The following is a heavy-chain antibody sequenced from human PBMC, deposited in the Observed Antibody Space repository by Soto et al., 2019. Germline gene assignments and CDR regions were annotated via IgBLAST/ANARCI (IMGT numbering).Heavy chain of an antibody. CDR3: ARPDFGDYWYFDL. V-gene: IGHV1-69*08. D-gene: IGHD4-17*01. J-gene: IGHJ2*01. CDR1: GGTFSSHT. Sequence: QDQLVQSGAEVKKPGSSVKVSCKASGGTFSSHTFSWVRQAPGQGLEWMGRIIPALGTATYAQKFQGRVTITADESATPGYMELNSLRSEDTAVYYCARPDFGDYWYFDLWGRGTLVTVSS. CDR2: IIPALGTA.